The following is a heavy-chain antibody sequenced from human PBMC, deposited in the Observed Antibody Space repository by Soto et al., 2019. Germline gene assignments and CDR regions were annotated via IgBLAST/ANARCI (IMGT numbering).Heavy chain of an antibody. CDR1: GYTFRNHC. Sequence: WVPLKISCKGSGYTFRNHCIPWVRQMPGKGLEWMGIIYPRDCGTKYRPSFQGQVTISADKSMNSAYLQWSSLRASDTAVYYCVRHLCISGGCYPGRGAFATWGQGTMVTVSS. CDR3: VRHLCISGGCYPGRGAFAT. D-gene: IGHD2-15*01. J-gene: IGHJ3*01. CDR2: IYPRDCGT. V-gene: IGHV5-51*01.